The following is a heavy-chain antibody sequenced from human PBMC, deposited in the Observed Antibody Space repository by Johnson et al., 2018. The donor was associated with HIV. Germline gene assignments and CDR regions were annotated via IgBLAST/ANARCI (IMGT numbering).Heavy chain of an antibody. D-gene: IGHD3-3*01. V-gene: IGHV3-15*01. CDR3: TKGRIFGVVMEAFDI. J-gene: IGHJ3*02. Sequence: VQLVESGGGLVKPGGSLRLSCAASGFTFSNAWMSWVRQAPGKGLEWVGRIKSKTDGGTTDYAAPVKGRFTISRDDSNNTRYLQMNSLRAEDTAVYYCTKGRIFGVVMEAFDIWGQGTMVTVSS. CDR1: GFTFSNAW. CDR2: IKSKTDGGTT.